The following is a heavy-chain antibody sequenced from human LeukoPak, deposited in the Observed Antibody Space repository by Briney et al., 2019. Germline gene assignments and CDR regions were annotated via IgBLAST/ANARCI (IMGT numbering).Heavy chain of an antibody. V-gene: IGHV3-66*01. Sequence: GGSLRLSCAVSGFTVSTNYMSWVRQAPGKGLEWVSLIYSGGNIFYADSVKGRFTISRDGSKNTLYLQMNSLRAEDTAVYYCAKEWRTGTPRRGYFQHWGQGTLVTVSS. J-gene: IGHJ1*01. CDR2: IYSGGNI. D-gene: IGHD1-7*01. CDR3: AKEWRTGTPRRGYFQH. CDR1: GFTVSTNY.